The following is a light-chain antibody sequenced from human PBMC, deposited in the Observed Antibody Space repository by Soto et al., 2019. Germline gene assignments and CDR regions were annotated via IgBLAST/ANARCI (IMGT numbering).Light chain of an antibody. V-gene: IGLV1-47*01. CDR2: RNN. J-gene: IGLJ2*01. CDR3: AAWDDSLSVV. Sequence: QAVVTQPPSASGTPGQRVTTSCSGSSSNIGSNYVYWYQQLPGTAPKLLIYRNNQRPSGVPDRFSGSKSGTSASLAISGLRSEDEADYYCAAWDDSLSVVFGGGTKLTVL. CDR1: SSNIGSNY.